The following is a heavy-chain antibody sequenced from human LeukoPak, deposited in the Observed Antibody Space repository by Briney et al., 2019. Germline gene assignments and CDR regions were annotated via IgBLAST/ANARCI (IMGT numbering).Heavy chain of an antibody. V-gene: IGHV3-23*01. D-gene: IGHD6-19*01. CDR2: ISGSGGST. CDR3: ARTDGQGSSGWYHYYYYYMDV. Sequence: GGSLRLSCAASGFTFSSYAMSWVRQAPGKGLEWVSAISGSGGSTYYADSVKGRFTISRDNAKNSLYLQMNSLRAEDTAVYYCARTDGQGSSGWYHYYYYYMDVWGKGTTVTVSS. J-gene: IGHJ6*03. CDR1: GFTFSSYA.